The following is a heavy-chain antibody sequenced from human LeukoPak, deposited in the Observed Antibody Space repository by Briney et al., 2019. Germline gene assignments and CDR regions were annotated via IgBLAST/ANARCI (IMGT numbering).Heavy chain of an antibody. V-gene: IGHV3-66*01. CDR1: GFTVSSNY. J-gene: IGHJ4*02. Sequence: PGGSLRLSCAASGFTVSSNYMSWVRQAPGKGLEWVSVIYSGGSTYYADSVKGRFTISRDNSKNTLYLQMNSLRVEDTAVYYCARGYCSGGSCPNFDYWGQGTLVTVSS. CDR3: ARGYCSGGSCPNFDY. CDR2: IYSGGST. D-gene: IGHD2-15*01.